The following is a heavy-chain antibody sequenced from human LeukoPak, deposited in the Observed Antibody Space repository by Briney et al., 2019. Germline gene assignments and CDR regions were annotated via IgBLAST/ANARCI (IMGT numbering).Heavy chain of an antibody. Sequence: GGSLRLSCAASGFTFSSYSMNWVRQAPGKGLERVSSISSSSSYIYYADSVKGRFTISRDNAKNSLYLQMNSLRAEDTAVYYCARDNRYCGGDCSSAFDIWGQGTMVTVSS. CDR1: GFTFSSYS. V-gene: IGHV3-21*01. J-gene: IGHJ3*02. CDR2: ISSSSSYI. D-gene: IGHD2-21*02. CDR3: ARDNRYCGGDCSSAFDI.